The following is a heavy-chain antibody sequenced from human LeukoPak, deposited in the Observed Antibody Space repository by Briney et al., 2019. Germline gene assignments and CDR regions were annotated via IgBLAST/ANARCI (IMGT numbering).Heavy chain of an antibody. D-gene: IGHD6-13*01. J-gene: IGHJ4*02. Sequence: GGSLRLSCAASGFTFSSYAMSWVRQARGKGLEWVSAISGSGGSTYYADSVKGRFTISRDNSKNTLYLQMNSLRAEDTAVYYCAKSPSSSWYTGCDWGQGTLVTVSS. CDR3: AKSPSSSWYTGCD. V-gene: IGHV3-23*01. CDR2: ISGSGGST. CDR1: GFTFSSYA.